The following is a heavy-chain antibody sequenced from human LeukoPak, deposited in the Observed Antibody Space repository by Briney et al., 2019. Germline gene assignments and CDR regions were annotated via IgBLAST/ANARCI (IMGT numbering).Heavy chain of an antibody. CDR2: INHSGST. D-gene: IGHD3-10*01. CDR3: ARGGKNYYGSGSYSDY. Sequence: SSETLSLTCAVYGGSFCGYYWSWIRQPPGKGLEWIGEINHSGSTNYNPSLKSRVTISVDTSKNQFSLKLSSVTAADTAVYYCARGGKNYYGSGSYSDYWGQGTLVTVSS. V-gene: IGHV4-34*01. J-gene: IGHJ4*02. CDR1: GGSFCGYY.